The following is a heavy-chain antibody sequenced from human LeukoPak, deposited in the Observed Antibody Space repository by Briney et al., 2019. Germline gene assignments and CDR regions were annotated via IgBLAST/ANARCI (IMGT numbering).Heavy chain of an antibody. CDR2: IRYDGSNK. D-gene: IGHD5-24*01. CDR1: GFTFSSYE. V-gene: IGHV3-30*02. J-gene: IGHJ4*02. CDR3: AKLSEGDGYNGAYFDY. Sequence: PGGSLRLSCAASGFTFSSYEMKWVRQAPGKGLEWVAFIRYDGSNKYYADSVKGRFTISRDNSKNTLYLQMNSLRAEDTAVYYCAKLSEGDGYNGAYFDYWGQGTLVTVSS.